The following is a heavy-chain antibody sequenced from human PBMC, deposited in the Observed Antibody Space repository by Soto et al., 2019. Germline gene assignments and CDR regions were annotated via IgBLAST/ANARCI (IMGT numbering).Heavy chain of an antibody. CDR1: GGSVNTYY. CDR3: ARDRGPHSYADY. CDR2: IYSSGGT. V-gene: IGHV4-59*02. J-gene: IGHJ4*02. D-gene: IGHD3-16*01. Sequence: QVQLQESGPGLVKPSETLSLTCSVSGGSVNTYYWSWIRQPPGKGLEWIGYIYSSGGTNYNPSLKSRVSMSVDTSKNQFSLYLRSVTAADTAVYYCARDRGPHSYADYWGQGTLVTVSS.